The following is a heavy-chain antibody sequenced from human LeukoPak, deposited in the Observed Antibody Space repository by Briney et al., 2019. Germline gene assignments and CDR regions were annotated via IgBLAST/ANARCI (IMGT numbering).Heavy chain of an antibody. CDR1: GFTFSSYA. CDR2: ISVSGGST. CDR3: AKERGSSWYSIDY. V-gene: IGHV3-23*01. Sequence: GGSLRLSCAASGFTFSSYAMSSVRQAPGKGLEWVSAISVSGGSTYYADSVKCRFTISRDNSKNTLYLQMNSLRAEDTAVYYCAKERGSSWYSIDYWGQGTLVTVSS. J-gene: IGHJ4*02. D-gene: IGHD6-13*01.